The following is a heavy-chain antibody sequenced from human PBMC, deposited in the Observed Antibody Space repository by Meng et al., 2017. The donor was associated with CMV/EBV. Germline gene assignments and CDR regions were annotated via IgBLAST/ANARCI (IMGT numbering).Heavy chain of an antibody. CDR3: ARADIVVPPGFDY. D-gene: IGHD2-2*01. J-gene: IGHJ4*02. V-gene: IGHV3-74*01. Sequence: GSGVTLSSYWMHRVRQAPVKGLVWVSRINSDGSSTSYADSVNGRFTISRDNAKNTLYLQMNSLRAEDTAVYYCARADIVVPPGFDYWGQGTLVTVSS. CDR2: INSDGSST. CDR1: GVTLSSYW.